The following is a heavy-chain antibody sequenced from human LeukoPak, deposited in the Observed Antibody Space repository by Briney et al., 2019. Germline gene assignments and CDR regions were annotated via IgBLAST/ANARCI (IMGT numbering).Heavy chain of an antibody. V-gene: IGHV3-7*01. CDR3: AKWELYSGFYYIDY. D-gene: IGHD1-26*01. J-gene: IGHJ4*02. Sequence: GGSLRLSCADSGFTFSSYWMTWVRQGPGKGLEWVANIKPDGSLIYYVDSVKGRFTISRDNAKNSLYLQMNSLRAEDTAVYYCAKWELYSGFYYIDYWGQGTLATVSS. CDR2: IKPDGSLI. CDR1: GFTFSSYW.